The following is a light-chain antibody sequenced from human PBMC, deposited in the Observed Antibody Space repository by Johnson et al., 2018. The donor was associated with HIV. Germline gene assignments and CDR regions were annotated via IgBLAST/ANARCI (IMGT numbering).Light chain of an antibody. CDR2: ENN. Sequence: QLVLTQPPSVSAAPGQKVTISCSGSSSNVGNNYVSWYQQLPGTAPKLLIYENNKRPSGIPDQFSGSKSGTSATLGITGLQTGDEADYYCGTLDSSLSAGVFGTVTKVTVL. CDR1: SSNVGNNY. CDR3: GTLDSSLSAGV. V-gene: IGLV1-51*02. J-gene: IGLJ1*01.